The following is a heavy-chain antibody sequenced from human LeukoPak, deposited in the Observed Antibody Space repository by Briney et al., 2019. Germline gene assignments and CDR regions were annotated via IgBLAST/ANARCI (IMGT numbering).Heavy chain of an antibody. Sequence: GASVKVSFKTSGYSFTAFYIHWVRQAPGQGLEWMGWIHPRRGDTNYAQKFQGRVTMTRDTSISTAYMELSRLRSDDTAVYYCARSPPARSSSWYGTRSEDFDYWGQGTLVTVSS. CDR1: GYSFTAFY. J-gene: IGHJ4*02. CDR2: IHPRRGDT. V-gene: IGHV1-2*02. D-gene: IGHD6-13*01. CDR3: ARSPPARSSSWYGTRSEDFDY.